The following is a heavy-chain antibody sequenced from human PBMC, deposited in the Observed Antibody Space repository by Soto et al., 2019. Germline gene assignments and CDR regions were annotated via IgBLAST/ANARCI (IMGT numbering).Heavy chain of an antibody. D-gene: IGHD6-6*01. V-gene: IGHV3-64*01. CDR3: ARRARPDFYYMDV. CDR1: GFTLSGYA. J-gene: IGHJ6*03. Sequence: EVQLAESGGGLAQPGGSLRLSCAASGFTLSGYAMDWVRQAPGKGLEYVSGISSNGVGTYYANSVQGRFTLSRDNSKNTVYLQMRSLRAEDMAVYYCARRARPDFYYMDVWGKGTTVTVSS. CDR2: ISSNGVGT.